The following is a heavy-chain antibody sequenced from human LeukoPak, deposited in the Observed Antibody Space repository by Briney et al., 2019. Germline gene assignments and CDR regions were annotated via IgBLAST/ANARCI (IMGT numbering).Heavy chain of an antibody. CDR2: TYYRSKWYK. J-gene: IGHJ1*01. V-gene: IGHV6-1*01. CDR1: GDIVSSNSAT. CDR3: ARGPSYFQH. Sequence: SQTLSLTCATSGDIVSSNSATWNWIRQSPSRGLEWLGRTYYRSKWYKHYAVSVKGRITINPDTSKNQFSLQLNSVTPEDTAVYYCARGPSYFQHWGQGTLVTVSS.